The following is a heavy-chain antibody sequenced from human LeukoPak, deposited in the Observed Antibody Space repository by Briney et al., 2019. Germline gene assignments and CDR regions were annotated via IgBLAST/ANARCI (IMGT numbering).Heavy chain of an antibody. Sequence: SETLSLTCAVSGGSISSSKYYWGWIRQPPGKGLEWIGSISYSGSAYYNPSLKSRVTISVDTSKNQFSLKLSSVTAADTAVYYCARADYSSTWSHDYYYMDVWGKGTTVTVSS. J-gene: IGHJ6*03. D-gene: IGHD6-13*01. CDR2: ISYSGSA. V-gene: IGHV4-39*07. CDR1: GGSISSSKYY. CDR3: ARADYSSTWSHDYYYMDV.